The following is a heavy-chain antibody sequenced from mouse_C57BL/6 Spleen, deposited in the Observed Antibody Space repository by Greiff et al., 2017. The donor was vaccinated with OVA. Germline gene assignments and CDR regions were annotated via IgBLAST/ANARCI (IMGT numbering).Heavy chain of an antibody. D-gene: IGHD1-1*01. J-gene: IGHJ3*01. V-gene: IGHV1-42*01. CDR3: ALGYYGSSYWFAY. CDR2: INPSTGGT. Sequence: VQLQQSGPELVKPGASVKISCKASGYSFTGYYMNWVKQSPEKSLEWIGEINPSTGGTTYNQKFKAKATLTVDKSSSTAYMQLKSLTSEDSAVYYCALGYYGSSYWFAYWGQGTLVTVSA. CDR1: GYSFTGYY.